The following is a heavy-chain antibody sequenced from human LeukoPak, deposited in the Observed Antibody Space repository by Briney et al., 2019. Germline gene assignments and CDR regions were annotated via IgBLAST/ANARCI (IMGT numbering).Heavy chain of an antibody. D-gene: IGHD6-13*01. V-gene: IGHV4-34*01. CDR2: INHSGST. J-gene: IGHJ4*02. CDR3: ARVSQQLIIDY. Sequence: SETLSLTCAVYGGSFSGYYWSWIRQPPGKGLEWIGEINHSGSTNYNPSLKGRVTISVDTSKNQFSLKLSSVTAADTAVYYCARVSQQLIIDYWGQGTLVTVSS. CDR1: GGSFSGYY.